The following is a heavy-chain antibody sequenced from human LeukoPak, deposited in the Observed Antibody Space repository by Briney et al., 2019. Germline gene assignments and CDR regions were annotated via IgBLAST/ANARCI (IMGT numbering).Heavy chain of an antibody. D-gene: IGHD3-9*01. CDR1: GYTLTELS. CDR2: FDPEDGET. CDR3: ATDLHGYFAVGGRGFDP. V-gene: IGHV1-24*01. Sequence: ASVKVSCKVSGYTLTELSMHWVRQAPGRGLEWMGGFDPEDGETIYAQKFQGRVTMTEDTSTDTAYMELSGLRSEDTAVYYCATDLHGYFAVGGRGFDPWGQGTLVTVSS. J-gene: IGHJ5*02.